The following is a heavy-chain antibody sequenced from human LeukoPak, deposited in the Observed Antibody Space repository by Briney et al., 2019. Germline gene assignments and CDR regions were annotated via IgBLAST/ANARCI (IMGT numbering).Heavy chain of an antibody. D-gene: IGHD3-22*01. CDR3: ARGGDYYDSSGYYYEDY. CDR2: IIPIFGTA. CDR1: GGTFSSYA. Sequence: SVKVSCKASGGTFSSYAISWVRQAPGQGLEWMGGIIPIFGTANYAQKFQGRVTITRNTSISTAYMELSSLRSEDTAVYYCARGGDYYDSSGYYYEDYWGQGTLVTVSS. J-gene: IGHJ4*02. V-gene: IGHV1-69*05.